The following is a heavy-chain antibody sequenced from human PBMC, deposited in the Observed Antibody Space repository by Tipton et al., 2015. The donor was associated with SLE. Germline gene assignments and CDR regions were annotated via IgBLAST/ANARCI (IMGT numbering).Heavy chain of an antibody. Sequence: SLRLSCAASGFTFSSYAMGWVRQAPGKGLEWVPVIYVGGDTYYGDFVKGRFTISRDNSKNTLYLQLNGLRPEDTALYFCARRAVTNNWYFDLWGRGTLVTVSS. CDR1: GFTFSSYA. D-gene: IGHD4-17*01. CDR2: IYVGGDT. J-gene: IGHJ2*01. CDR3: ARRAVTNNWYFDL. V-gene: IGHV3-23*03.